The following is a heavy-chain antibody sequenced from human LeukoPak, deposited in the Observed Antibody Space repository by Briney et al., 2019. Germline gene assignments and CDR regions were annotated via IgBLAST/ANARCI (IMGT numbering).Heavy chain of an antibody. D-gene: IGHD6-13*01. CDR2: IIPIFGTA. Sequence: ASVKVSCKASGGTFSSYAISWVRQAPGQGLEWMGGIIPIFGTANYAQKFQGRVTITADESTSTAYMELSSLRSEDTAVYYCARAMASIAAAGTNYYYYMDGWGKGTTVTVSS. J-gene: IGHJ6*03. CDR3: ARAMASIAAAGTNYYYYMDG. V-gene: IGHV1-69*13. CDR1: GGTFSSYA.